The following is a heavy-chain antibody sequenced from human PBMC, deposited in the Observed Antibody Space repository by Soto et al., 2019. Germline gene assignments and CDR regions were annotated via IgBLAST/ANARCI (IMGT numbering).Heavy chain of an antibody. CDR2: IYTSGST. J-gene: IGHJ5*02. V-gene: IGHV4-4*07. CDR3: ARDGGYSYGYRYNWFDP. CDR1: GGSISSYY. Sequence: QAQLQESGPGLVKPSETLSLTCTVSGGSISSYYWSWIRQPAGKGLEWMGRIYTSGSTNYNPTLKSRVTMSVDTSKNPCALKLSSVTAADTDVYYCARDGGYSYGYRYNWFDPWGQGTLVTVSS. D-gene: IGHD5-18*01.